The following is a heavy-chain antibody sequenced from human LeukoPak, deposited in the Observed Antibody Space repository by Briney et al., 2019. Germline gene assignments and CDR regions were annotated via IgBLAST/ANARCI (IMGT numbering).Heavy chain of an antibody. D-gene: IGHD6-13*01. CDR3: ARVQVVLYYFDY. J-gene: IGHJ4*02. CDR2: IYHSGST. Sequence: SETLSLTCTVSGYSISSGYYWGWIRQPPGKGLEWIGSIYHSGSTYYNPSLKSRVTISVDTSKNQFSLKLSSVTAADTAVYYCARVQVVLYYFDYWGQGTLVTVSS. CDR1: GYSISSGYY. V-gene: IGHV4-38-2*02.